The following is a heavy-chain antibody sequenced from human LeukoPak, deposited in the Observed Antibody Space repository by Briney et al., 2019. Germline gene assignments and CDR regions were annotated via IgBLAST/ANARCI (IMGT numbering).Heavy chain of an antibody. CDR2: ISAYNGNT. Sequence: GASVKVSCKASGYTFTSYVVSWVRQAPGQGLEWMGWISAYNGNTNYAQKLQGRVTMTTDTSTSTAYMELRSLRSDDTAVYYCAREAGMGEGGYYYYYYMDVWGKGTTVTISS. CDR3: AREAGMGEGGYYYYYYMDV. V-gene: IGHV1-18*01. CDR1: GYTFTSYV. D-gene: IGHD3-16*01. J-gene: IGHJ6*03.